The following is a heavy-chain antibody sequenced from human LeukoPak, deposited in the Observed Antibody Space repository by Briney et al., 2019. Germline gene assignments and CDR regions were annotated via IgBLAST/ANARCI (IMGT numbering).Heavy chain of an antibody. V-gene: IGHV1-69*04. J-gene: IGHJ4*02. D-gene: IGHD3-22*01. CDR3: ASQDHYYDTSGFRFDY. Sequence: AASVKVSCKTSGGTFSNYAISWVRQAPGLGLEWMGRIIPFLNITNYAQRFRGRVTITADKSTRTAYMELSSLRSDDTAVFYCASQDHYYDTSGFRFDYWGQGTRVTVSS. CDR1: GGTFSNYA. CDR2: IIPFLNIT.